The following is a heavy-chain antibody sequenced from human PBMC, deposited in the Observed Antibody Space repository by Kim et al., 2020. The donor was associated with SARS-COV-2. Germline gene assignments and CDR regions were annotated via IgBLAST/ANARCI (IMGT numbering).Heavy chain of an antibody. Sequence: ASVKVSCKASGYPINIYAMNWVRQAPGQGLEWMGWINTDNGNPAYAQGFTGRFVFSLDTSVNTAFLQISSLKAEDIAVYYCARESFCNYSHCYNGMDVWGQGTTVTVSS. CDR3: ARESFCNYSHCYNGMDV. D-gene: IGHD1-26*01. V-gene: IGHV7-4-1*02. CDR2: INTDNGNP. J-gene: IGHJ6*02. CDR1: GYPINIYA.